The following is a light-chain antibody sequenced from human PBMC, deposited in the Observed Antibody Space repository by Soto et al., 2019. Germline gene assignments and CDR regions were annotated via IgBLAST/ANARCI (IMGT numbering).Light chain of an antibody. CDR3: QQYNNWPQT. CDR2: AAS. Sequence: EIVMTQSPATLSVSPGERATLSCGASQSVTSNLAWYQQKPGQAPRLLISAASTRATGIPARFSGSGSGTEFTLTISSLQSEDFAVYYCQQYNNWPQTFGQGTKVDIK. V-gene: IGKV3-15*01. CDR1: QSVTSN. J-gene: IGKJ1*01.